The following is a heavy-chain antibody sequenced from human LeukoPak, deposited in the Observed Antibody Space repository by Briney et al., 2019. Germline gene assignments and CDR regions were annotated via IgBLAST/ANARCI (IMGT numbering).Heavy chain of an antibody. CDR2: IYYSGST. CDR3: TRSTNLEAFDI. Sequence: SETRSLTCTVSGGSISSYYWSWIRQPPGKGLEWIGYIYYSGSTNYNPSLKSRVTVSVDTSKNQCSLKLNSVTTADTAVYYCTRSTNLEAFDIWGQGTMVTVSS. D-gene: IGHD2-8*01. J-gene: IGHJ3*02. CDR1: GGSISSYY. V-gene: IGHV4-59*01.